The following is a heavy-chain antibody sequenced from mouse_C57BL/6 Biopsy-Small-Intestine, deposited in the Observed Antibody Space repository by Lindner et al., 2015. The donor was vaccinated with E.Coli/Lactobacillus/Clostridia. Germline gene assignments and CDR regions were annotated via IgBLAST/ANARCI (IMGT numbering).Heavy chain of an antibody. CDR1: GYVFSSYW. CDR3: ARSYEYYFDY. Sequence: VQLQESGAELVKPGASVKISCKASGYVFSSYWMNWVKQRPGQGLEWIGVINPGSGGINYNERFKDKAILTADKSSSTAYMQLSSLTSEDSAVYFCARSYEYYFDYWGQGTTLTVSS. J-gene: IGHJ2*01. CDR2: INPGSGGI. V-gene: IGHV1-80*01. D-gene: IGHD2-3*01.